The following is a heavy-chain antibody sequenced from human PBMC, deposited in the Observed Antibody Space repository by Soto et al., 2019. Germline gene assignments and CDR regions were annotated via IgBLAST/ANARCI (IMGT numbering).Heavy chain of an antibody. CDR2: ISYDGSNK. CDR1: GFTFSSYG. CDR3: AKDRLKITMIVHGFDP. V-gene: IGHV3-30*18. Sequence: PRLSCAASGFTFSSYGMHWVRQAPGKGLEWVAVISYDGSNKYYADSVKGRFTISRDNSKNTLYLQMNSLRAEDTAVYYCAKDRLKITMIVHGFDPWGQGTLVTVSS. J-gene: IGHJ5*02. D-gene: IGHD3-22*01.